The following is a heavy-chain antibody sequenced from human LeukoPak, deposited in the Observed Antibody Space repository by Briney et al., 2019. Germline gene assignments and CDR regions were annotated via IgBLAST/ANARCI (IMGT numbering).Heavy chain of an antibody. J-gene: IGHJ4*02. Sequence: GGSMRLSCAASGLAFSAYKMHWVRQAPRKGLVWVSRISTDGYTTRYADFVQGRFTASKDNTNNTWSLEMNSLRAEDKAVYSCVVGGSPGYWGQGTLVTVSS. CDR3: VVGGSPGY. CDR1: GLAFSAYK. V-gene: IGHV3-74*01. D-gene: IGHD2-15*01. CDR2: ISTDGYTT.